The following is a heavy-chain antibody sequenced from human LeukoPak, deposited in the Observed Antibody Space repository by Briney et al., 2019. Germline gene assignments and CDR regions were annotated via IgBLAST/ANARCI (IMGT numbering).Heavy chain of an antibody. CDR3: ARHAPIVATIVDWFDP. CDR1: GGSISSGDYY. Sequence: SQTLSLTCTVSGGSISSGDYYWSWIRQPPGKGLEWIGTIYYSGSTYSNPSLRSRVTISVDTSKNQFSLKLNSVAAADTAVYYCARHAPIVATIVDWFDPWGQGTLVTVSS. D-gene: IGHD5-12*01. CDR2: IYYSGST. J-gene: IGHJ5*02. V-gene: IGHV4-30-2*03.